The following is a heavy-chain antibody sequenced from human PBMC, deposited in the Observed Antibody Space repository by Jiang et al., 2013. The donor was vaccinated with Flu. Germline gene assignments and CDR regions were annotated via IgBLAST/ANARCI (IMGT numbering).Heavy chain of an antibody. CDR2: VNPKTGGT. J-gene: IGHJ6*02. CDR3: ARGSGYYYYYGMDV. V-gene: IGHV1-2*04. CDR1: GYTFTDYF. Sequence: SGAEVKMPGASVKVSCKASGYTFTDYFIHWVRQAPGQGLEWMGWVNPKTGGTNYAQKFQGWVTMTRDTSISTAYMEVSSLTSDDTAVYYCARGSGYYYYYGMDVWGQGTTVIVSS. D-gene: IGHD3-10*01.